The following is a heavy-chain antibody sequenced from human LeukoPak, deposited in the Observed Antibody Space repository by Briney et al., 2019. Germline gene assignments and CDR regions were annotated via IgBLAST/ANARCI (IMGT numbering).Heavy chain of an antibody. CDR2: ISSSGGTR. V-gene: IGHV3-48*03. CDR1: GFTFSSYE. D-gene: IGHD2-21*01. Sequence: GGSLRLSCAASGFTFSSYEMNWVRQAPGRGLEWVSYISSSGGTRYYADSVKGRFTISRDNAKNPLYLQMNSLRAEDTAVYYCARDLILWGPGGGFDYWGQGTLVTVSS. J-gene: IGHJ4*02. CDR3: ARDLILWGPGGGFDY.